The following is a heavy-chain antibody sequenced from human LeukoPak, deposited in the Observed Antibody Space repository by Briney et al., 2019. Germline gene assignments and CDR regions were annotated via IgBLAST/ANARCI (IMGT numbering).Heavy chain of an antibody. CDR1: GGSISSYY. CDR2: IYYSGST. D-gene: IGHD3-3*01. Sequence: SETLSLTCTVSGGSISSYYWRWIRQPPGKGLEWIGYIYYSGSTNYNPSLKSRVTISVDTSKNQFSLKLSSVTAADTAVYYCARRTYDLWSGDYTGAFDIWGQGTMVTVSS. V-gene: IGHV4-59*01. J-gene: IGHJ3*02. CDR3: ARRTYDLWSGDYTGAFDI.